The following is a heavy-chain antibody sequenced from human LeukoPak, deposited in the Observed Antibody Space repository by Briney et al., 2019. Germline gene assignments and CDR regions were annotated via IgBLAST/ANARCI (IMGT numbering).Heavy chain of an antibody. CDR3: ARDSIVVVPAATYYYYYGMDV. J-gene: IGHJ6*02. D-gene: IGHD2-2*01. Sequence: SVKVSCKASGGTFSSYAFSWVRQAPGQGLEWMGGIIPIFGTANYAQKFQGRVTITADESTSSAYMELSSLSSEDTAVYYCARDSIVVVPAATYYYYYGMDVWGQGTTVTVSS. CDR1: GGTFSSYA. CDR2: IIPIFGTA. V-gene: IGHV1-69*01.